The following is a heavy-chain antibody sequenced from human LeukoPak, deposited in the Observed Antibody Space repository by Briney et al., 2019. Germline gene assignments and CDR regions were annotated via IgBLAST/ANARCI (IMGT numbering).Heavy chain of an antibody. CDR3: ARAVVAATGWFDP. J-gene: IGHJ5*02. D-gene: IGHD2-15*01. V-gene: IGHV4-59*01. CDR1: GGFLSSYY. CDR2: IYYSGST. Sequence: SETLSLTCTVSGGFLSSYYWSWLRQPPGKGLEWVGYIYYSGSTNYNPSLKSRVTISVDTSKNQFSLKLSSVTAADTAVYYCARAVVAATGWFDPWGQGTLVTVSS.